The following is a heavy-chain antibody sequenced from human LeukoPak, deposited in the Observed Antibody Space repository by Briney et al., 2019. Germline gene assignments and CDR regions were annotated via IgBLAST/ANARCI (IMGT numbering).Heavy chain of an antibody. CDR2: IKQDGSEE. J-gene: IGHJ6*02. D-gene: IGHD6-13*01. CDR1: GFTISSYW. CDR3: AKLQQQLVDGGMDV. V-gene: IGHV3-7*03. Sequence: GGSLRLSCVASGFTISSYWMHWVRQAPGKGLEWVANIKQDGSEEYYVDSVKGRFTISRDNAKNSLYLQMNSLRAEDTAVYYCAKLQQQLVDGGMDVWGQGTTVTVSS.